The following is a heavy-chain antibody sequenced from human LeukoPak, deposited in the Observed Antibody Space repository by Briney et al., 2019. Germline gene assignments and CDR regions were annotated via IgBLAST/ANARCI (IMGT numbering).Heavy chain of an antibody. Sequence: SETLSLTCTVSGGSISSSSYYWGWIRQPPGKGLEWIGSIYYSGSTYYNPSLKSRVTISVDTSKNQFSLKLSSVTAADTAVYSCARQARFGESRGFDYWGQGTLVTVSS. J-gene: IGHJ4*02. V-gene: IGHV4-39*01. CDR2: IYYSGST. CDR3: ARQARFGESRGFDY. CDR1: GGSISSSSYY. D-gene: IGHD3-10*01.